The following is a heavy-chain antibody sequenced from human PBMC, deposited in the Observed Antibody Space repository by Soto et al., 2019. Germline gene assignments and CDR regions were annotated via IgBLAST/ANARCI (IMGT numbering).Heavy chain of an antibody. D-gene: IGHD4-17*01. Sequence: GASVKVSCKASGGTFSTYAFSWVRQAPGQGLEWMGGIIPIFGTTSYAQKFQGRVTIIADESTTTTYMELSSLRYEDTAMYYCTRSSSTVTTCDYWGQGTLVTVS. J-gene: IGHJ4*02. CDR1: GGTFSTYA. CDR3: TRSSSTVTTCDY. CDR2: IIPIFGTT. V-gene: IGHV1-69*13.